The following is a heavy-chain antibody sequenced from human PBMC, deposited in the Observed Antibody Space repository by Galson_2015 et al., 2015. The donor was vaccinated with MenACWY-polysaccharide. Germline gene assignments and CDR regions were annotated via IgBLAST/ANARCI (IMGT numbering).Heavy chain of an antibody. J-gene: IGHJ6*02. Sequence: SLRLSCAASGFTFSRYVMTWVRQAPGKGLEWVAVISYDGTNKYYADSVEGRFTVSRDNSKNTLYVQMNSLRGEDTAVYYCARSYCDRTTCYGIDVWGQGTSVTVSS. V-gene: IGHV3-30-3*01. CDR2: ISYDGTNK. CDR1: GFTFSRYV. D-gene: IGHD2-2*01. CDR3: ARSYCDRTTCYGIDV.